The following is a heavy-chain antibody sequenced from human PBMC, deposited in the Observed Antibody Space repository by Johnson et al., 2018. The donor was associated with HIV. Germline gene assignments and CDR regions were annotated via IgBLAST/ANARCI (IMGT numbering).Heavy chain of an antibody. CDR2: ISYDGSNK. Sequence: QVQLVESGGTVIRPGGSLRLSCAASGFTFSSYAMHWVRQAPAKGLEWVAVISYDGSNKYYADSVKGRFTISRDNSKNTLYLQMNSLRAEDTAVYYCASLGLDLLVKAPLSVVFDAFDIWGQGTMVTVSS. J-gene: IGHJ3*02. CDR3: ASLGLDLLVKAPLSVVFDAFDI. CDR1: GFTFSSYA. D-gene: IGHD3-16*01. V-gene: IGHV3-30-3*01.